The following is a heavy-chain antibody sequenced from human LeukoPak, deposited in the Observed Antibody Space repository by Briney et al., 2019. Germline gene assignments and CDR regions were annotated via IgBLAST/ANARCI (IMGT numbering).Heavy chain of an antibody. CDR2: TSSSSSTI. V-gene: IGHV3-48*01. Sequence: PGGSLRLSCAASGFTFSSYSMNWVRQAPGKGLEWVSYTSSSSSTIYYADSVKGRFTISRDNAKNSLYLQMNSLRAEDTAVYYCARHFDYWGQGTLVTVSS. J-gene: IGHJ4*02. CDR1: GFTFSSYS. CDR3: ARHFDY.